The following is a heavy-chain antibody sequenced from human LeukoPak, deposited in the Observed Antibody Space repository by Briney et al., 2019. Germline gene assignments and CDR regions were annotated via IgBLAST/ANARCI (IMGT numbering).Heavy chain of an antibody. V-gene: IGHV3-33*01. CDR3: ARDPTASRYDILTGYYNAPSSDY. J-gene: IGHJ4*01. CDR1: GFTFSSYG. Sequence: PGRSLRLSCAASGFTFSSYGMHWVRQAPGKGLEWVAVIWYDGSNKYYADSVKGRFTISRDNSKNTLYLQMNSLRAEDTAVYYCARDPTASRYDILTGYYNAPSSDYWGQGTLVTVSS. D-gene: IGHD3-9*01. CDR2: IWYDGSNK.